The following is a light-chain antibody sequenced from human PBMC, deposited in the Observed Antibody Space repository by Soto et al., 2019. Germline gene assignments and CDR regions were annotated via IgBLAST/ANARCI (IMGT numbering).Light chain of an antibody. CDR3: AAWDDSLNGPV. Sequence: QSVLTQPPSASDTPGQRVTISCSGGSSNIGSNTVNWYQQLPGTAPKLLIYTNDQRPSGVPDRFSGSKSGTSASLAISGLQSEDEADYYCAAWDDSLNGPVFGEGTKLTVL. CDR2: TND. V-gene: IGLV1-44*01. J-gene: IGLJ3*02. CDR1: SSNIGSNT.